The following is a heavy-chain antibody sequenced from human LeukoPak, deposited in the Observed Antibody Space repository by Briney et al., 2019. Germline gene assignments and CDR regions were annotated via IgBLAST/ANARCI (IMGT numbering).Heavy chain of an antibody. CDR1: GGYISAYY. D-gene: IGHD5-12*01. Sequence: SETLSLTCAVSGGYISAYYWNWIRQPPGKGLEWIGYIFTGSTNYNPSLKSRVTISVDTSKNQFSLKLSSVTAADTAVYYCARISGYDLNFDYWGQGTLVTVSS. CDR2: IFTGST. J-gene: IGHJ4*02. CDR3: ARISGYDLNFDY. V-gene: IGHV4-59*01.